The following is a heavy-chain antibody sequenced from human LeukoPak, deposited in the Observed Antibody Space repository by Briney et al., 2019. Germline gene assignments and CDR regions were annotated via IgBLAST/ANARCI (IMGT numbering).Heavy chain of an antibody. D-gene: IGHD6-6*01. CDR1: GYTFTDYY. CDR2: INSNSGGI. CDR3: ARTSIAARRADFDS. Sequence: ASVKVSCKTSGYTFTDYYIHWVRQAPGQGLEWMGWINSNSGGISYAQKFQGRVTLTRDTPNRTAYMEQNSLTSDDTAVYYCARTSIAARRADFDSWGQGTVVTVSS. J-gene: IGHJ4*02. V-gene: IGHV1-2*02.